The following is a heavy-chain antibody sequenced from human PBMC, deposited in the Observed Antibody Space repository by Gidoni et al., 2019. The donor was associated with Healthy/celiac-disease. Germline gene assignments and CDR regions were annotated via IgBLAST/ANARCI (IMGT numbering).Heavy chain of an antibody. V-gene: IGHV4-39*07. CDR3: ARDRPPYGMDV. CDR2: ST. D-gene: IGHD6-6*01. J-gene: IGHJ6*02. Sequence: STYYNPSLKSRVTISVDTSKNQFSLKLSSVTAADTAVYYCARDRPPYGMDVWGQGTTVTVSS.